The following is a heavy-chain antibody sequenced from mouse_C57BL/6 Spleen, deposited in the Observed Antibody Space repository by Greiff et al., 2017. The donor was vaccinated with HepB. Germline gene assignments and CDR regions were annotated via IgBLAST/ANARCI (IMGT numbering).Heavy chain of an antibody. CDR2: INYDGSST. J-gene: IGHJ2*01. Sequence: EVKLVESEGGLVQPGSSMKLSCTASGFTFSDYYMAWVRQVPEKGLEWVANINYDGSSTYYLDSLKSRFIISRDNAKNILYLQMSSLKSEDTATYYCARVFGDGYYDYWGQGTTLTVSS. CDR1: GFTFSDYY. CDR3: ARVFGDGYYDY. D-gene: IGHD2-3*01. V-gene: IGHV5-16*01.